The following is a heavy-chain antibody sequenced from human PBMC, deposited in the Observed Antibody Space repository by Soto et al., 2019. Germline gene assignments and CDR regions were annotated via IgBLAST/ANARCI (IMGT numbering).Heavy chain of an antibody. D-gene: IGHD3-22*01. CDR1: GGTFSSYA. Sequence: QVQLVQSGAEVKKPGSSVKVSCKASGGTFSSYAISWVRQAPGQGLEWMGGIIPIFGTANYAQKFQGRVTIIADESTSTAYMELSSLRSEDTAVYYCARGAYYYDSSGPSYFDYWGQGTLVTVSS. V-gene: IGHV1-69*01. CDR3: ARGAYYYDSSGPSYFDY. J-gene: IGHJ4*02. CDR2: IIPIFGTA.